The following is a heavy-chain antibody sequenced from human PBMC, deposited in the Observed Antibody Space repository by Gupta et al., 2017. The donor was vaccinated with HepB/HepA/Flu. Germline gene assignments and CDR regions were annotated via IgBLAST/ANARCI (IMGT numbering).Heavy chain of an antibody. CDR3: ATARPGTTYDY. V-gene: IGHV3-23*01. CDR2: FSSGGDV. J-gene: IGHJ4*02. D-gene: IGHD1-1*01. Sequence: EVQLLESAGELVQPAGAVRISCAAFGFTFSKSAMIWVRQAPGKGLQLVSGFSSGGDVYYADSVKGRFTISRDNSKNMLYFQMNSLKVEDTAVYYCATARPGTTYDYWGQGPLVTGSS. CDR1: GFTFSKSA.